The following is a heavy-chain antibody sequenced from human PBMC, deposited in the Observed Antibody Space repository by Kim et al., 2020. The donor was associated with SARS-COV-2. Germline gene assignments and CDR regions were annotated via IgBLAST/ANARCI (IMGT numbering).Heavy chain of an antibody. CDR2: ISSSSYI. Sequence: GGSLRLSCAASGFTFSSYSMNWVRQAPGKGLEWVSSISSSSYIYYADSVKGRFTISRDNAKNSLYLQRNSLRAEDTAVYYCARAPGIAAAGDDYWGQGTLVTVSS. J-gene: IGHJ4*02. D-gene: IGHD6-13*01. CDR1: GFTFSSYS. CDR3: ARAPGIAAAGDDY. V-gene: IGHV3-21*01.